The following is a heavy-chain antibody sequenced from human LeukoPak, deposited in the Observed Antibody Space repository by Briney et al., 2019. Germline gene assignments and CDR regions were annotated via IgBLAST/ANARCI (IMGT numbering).Heavy chain of an antibody. Sequence: PSQTLSLTCTVSGGSISSGSYYWSWIRQPAGKGLEWIGRIYTSGSTNYNPSLKSRVTISVDTSKNQFSLKLSSVTAADTAVYYCAGVYSYGIYYYYMDVWGKGTTVTVSS. J-gene: IGHJ6*03. CDR2: IYTSGST. V-gene: IGHV4-61*02. CDR3: AGVYSYGIYYYYMDV. D-gene: IGHD5-18*01. CDR1: GGSISSGSYY.